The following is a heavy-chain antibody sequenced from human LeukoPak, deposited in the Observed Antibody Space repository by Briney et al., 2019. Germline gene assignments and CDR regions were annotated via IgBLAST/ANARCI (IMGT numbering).Heavy chain of an antibody. D-gene: IGHD5-18*01. V-gene: IGHV1-18*01. CDR2: ISAYNGST. J-gene: IGHJ4*02. CDR3: ARERIQLWLGAPGYFDY. CDR1: GYTFTSYG. Sequence: ASVKVSCKASGYTFTSYGISWVRQAPGQGLEWMGWISAYNGSTNNAQKLQGRVTMTTDTSTSTAYMELRSLRSDDTAVYYCARERIQLWLGAPGYFDYWGQGTLVTVSS.